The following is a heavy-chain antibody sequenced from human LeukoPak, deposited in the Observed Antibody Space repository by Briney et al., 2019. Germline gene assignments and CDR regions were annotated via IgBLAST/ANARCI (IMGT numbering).Heavy chain of an antibody. CDR3: ARAVRWLRQPTFDY. D-gene: IGHD5-24*01. V-gene: IGHV4-59*01. CDR2: IYYSGST. CDR1: GGSISTYY. J-gene: IGHJ4*02. Sequence: PSETLSLTCTVSGGSISTYYFSWIRQPPGEGLEWIGHIYYSGSTNYNPSLKSRVTISVGTSKNQISLQLSSVTAADTAVYYCARAVRWLRQPTFDYWGQGTLAIVSS.